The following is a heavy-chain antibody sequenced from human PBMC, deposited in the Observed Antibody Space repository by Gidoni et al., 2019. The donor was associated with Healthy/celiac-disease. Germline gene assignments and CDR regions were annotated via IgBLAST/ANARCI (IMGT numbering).Heavy chain of an antibody. D-gene: IGHD5-12*01. V-gene: IGHV3-30-3*01. CDR2: ISYDGSNK. J-gene: IGHJ6*03. Sequence: QVQLVEYGGGVVQTGRSLRLPCAASGFTFSSYAMHWVRQAPGKGLEWVAVISYDGSNKYYADSVKGRFTISRDNSKNTLYLQMNSLRAEDTAVYYCARPSGYGNYYYYMDVWGKGTTVTVSS. CDR3: ARPSGYGNYYYYMDV. CDR1: GFTFSSYA.